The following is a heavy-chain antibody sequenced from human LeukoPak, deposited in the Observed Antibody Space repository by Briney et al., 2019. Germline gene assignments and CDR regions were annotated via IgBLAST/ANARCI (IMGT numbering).Heavy chain of an antibody. J-gene: IGHJ4*02. CDR1: GFTFSSYG. V-gene: IGHV3-30*19. D-gene: IGHD6-19*01. Sequence: PGRSLRLSCAASGFTFSSYGMLWVRQAPGKGLEWVAVISYDGSNKYYADSVKGRFTISRDNSKNTLYLQMNSLRAEDTAVYYCARAVAGLDYWGQGTLVTVSS. CDR3: ARAVAGLDY. CDR2: ISYDGSNK.